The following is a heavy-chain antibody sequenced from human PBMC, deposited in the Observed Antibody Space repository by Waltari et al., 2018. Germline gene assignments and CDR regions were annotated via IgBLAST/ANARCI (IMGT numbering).Heavy chain of an antibody. CDR2: IHGSGRT. V-gene: IGHV4-4*07. CDR1: GSSTTNYS. CDR3: ARGDVLNWFDP. D-gene: IGHD3-16*01. Sequence: QVQLQESGPGLVKPSETLSLTCSVSGSSTTNYSWSWLRQTAGRELEWIGRIHGSGRTTYNPSLQSRVTMSADTSENKLSLRLTSVTAADTAVYFCARGDVLNWFDPWGQGIQVTVAS. J-gene: IGHJ5*02.